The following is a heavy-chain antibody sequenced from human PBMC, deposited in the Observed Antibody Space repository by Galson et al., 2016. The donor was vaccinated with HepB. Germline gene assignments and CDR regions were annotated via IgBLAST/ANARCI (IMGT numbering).Heavy chain of an antibody. CDR1: GYTFSNNG. CDR2: INGYNGKT. J-gene: IGHJ6*02. Sequence: SVKVSCKASGYTFSNNGISWVRQAPGQGFEWMGWINGYNGKTNYTQKFQDRVTMTTDTSTSTAYMELRSLRSDDTAVYYCARDRRTIFGVVIPDAYAMDVWGQGTTVTVSS. D-gene: IGHD3-3*01. CDR3: ARDRRTIFGVVIPDAYAMDV. V-gene: IGHV1-18*01.